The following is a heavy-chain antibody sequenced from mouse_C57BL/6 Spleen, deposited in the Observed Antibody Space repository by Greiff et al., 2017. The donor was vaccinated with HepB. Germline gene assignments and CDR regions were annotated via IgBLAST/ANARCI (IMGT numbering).Heavy chain of an antibody. J-gene: IGHJ3*01. CDR2: INPNNGGT. D-gene: IGHD2-3*01. Sequence: VHLQQSGPELVKPGASVKMSCKASGYTFTDYNMHWVKQSHGKSLEWIGYINPNNGGTSYNQKFKGKATLTVNKSSSTAYMELRSLTSEDSAVYYCAKEDYDEGFAYWGQGTLVTVSA. CDR3: AKEDYDEGFAY. V-gene: IGHV1-22*01. CDR1: GYTFTDYN.